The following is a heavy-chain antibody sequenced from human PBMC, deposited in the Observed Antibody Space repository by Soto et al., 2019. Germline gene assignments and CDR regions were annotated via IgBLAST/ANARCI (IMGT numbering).Heavy chain of an antibody. D-gene: IGHD2-15*01. CDR2: IQSGGRT. J-gene: IGHJ6*04. CDR1: GFTVSSKY. CDR3: PRDDVHCSGGRCDGAPMDV. V-gene: IGHV3-66*01. Sequence: EVQLVESGGGLVQPGGSLRLSCAASGFTVSSKYMSWVRQAPGRGLEWGSLIQSGGRTYYAGSVKGRFTISRDNSENTLFLQMNSLRVDDTAVYYCPRDDVHCSGGRCDGAPMDVWGKGTTVTVSA.